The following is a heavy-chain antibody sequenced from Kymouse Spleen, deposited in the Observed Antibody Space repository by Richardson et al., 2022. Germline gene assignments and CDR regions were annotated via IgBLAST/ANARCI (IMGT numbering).Heavy chain of an antibody. CDR3: AKDRGITGTTDYYYGMDV. CDR1: GFTFSSYG. V-gene: IGHV3-30*18. J-gene: IGHJ6*02. CDR2: ISYDGSNK. Sequence: QVQLVESGGGVVQPGRSLRLSCAASGFTFSSYGMHWVRQAPGKGLEWVAVISYDGSNKYYADSVKGRFTISRDNSKNTLYLQMNSLRAEDTAVYYCAKDRGITGTTDYYYGMDVWGQGTTVTVSS. D-gene: IGHD1-7*01.